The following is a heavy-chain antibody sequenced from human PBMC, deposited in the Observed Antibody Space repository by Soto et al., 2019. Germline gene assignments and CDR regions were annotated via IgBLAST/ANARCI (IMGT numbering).Heavy chain of an antibody. V-gene: IGHV5-10-1*01. CDR1: GYTFTNYW. D-gene: IGHD3-10*01. Sequence: GESLKISCKGSGYTFTNYWISGVRQMPGNGLEWMGRIDPSDSYSNYIPSLQGHVTISADKSISIVYLQWSSLKASDTAMYYCASVIRGSGYGMDVWGQGTTVTVSS. J-gene: IGHJ6*02. CDR3: ASVIRGSGYGMDV. CDR2: IDPSDSYS.